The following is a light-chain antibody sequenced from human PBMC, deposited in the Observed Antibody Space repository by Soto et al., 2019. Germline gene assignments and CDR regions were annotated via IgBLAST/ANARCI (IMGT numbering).Light chain of an antibody. CDR3: QQYGGAPWT. CDR1: QSVSSNY. CDR2: GAS. Sequence: EIVLTQSPGTLSLSPGERATLFCRASQSVSSNYLAWFQQRPGQPPRLLISGASSRATGIPDRFSGSGSGTDFTLTISRLEPEDFAVYHCQQYGGAPWTFGQRTKV. V-gene: IGKV3-20*01. J-gene: IGKJ1*01.